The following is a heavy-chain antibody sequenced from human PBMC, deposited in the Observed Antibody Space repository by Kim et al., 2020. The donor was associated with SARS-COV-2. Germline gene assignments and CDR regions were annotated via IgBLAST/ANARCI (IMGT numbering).Heavy chain of an antibody. Sequence: GGSLRLSCAASGFTFSSYSMNWVRQAPGKGLEWVSSISSSSSYIYYADSVKGRFTISRDNAKNSLYLQMNSLRAEDTAVYYCAGEGRGDSFDCWGQGTLVTVSS. CDR1: GFTFSSYS. D-gene: IGHD3-10*01. CDR2: ISSSSSYI. V-gene: IGHV3-21*01. J-gene: IGHJ4*02. CDR3: AGEGRGDSFDC.